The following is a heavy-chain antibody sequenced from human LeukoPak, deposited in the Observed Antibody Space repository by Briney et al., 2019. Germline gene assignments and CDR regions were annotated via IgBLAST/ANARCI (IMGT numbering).Heavy chain of an antibody. CDR2: ISGSGGST. J-gene: IGHJ4*02. CDR3: AKDTPGYSSGWSSDY. D-gene: IGHD6-19*01. Sequence: GGSLRLSCAASGFTFSSYAMSWVRQAPGKGLEWVSAISGSGGSTYYADSVKGRFTISRDNSKNTLYLQMNSLRAEDTAIYYCAKDTPGYSSGWSSDYWGQGTLVTVSS. V-gene: IGHV3-23*01. CDR1: GFTFSSYA.